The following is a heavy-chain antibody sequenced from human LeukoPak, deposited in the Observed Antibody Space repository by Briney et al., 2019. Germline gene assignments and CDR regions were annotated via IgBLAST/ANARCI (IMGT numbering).Heavy chain of an antibody. D-gene: IGHD3-22*01. CDR2: IKQDGSEK. V-gene: IGHV3-7*01. Sequence: GGSLRLSCAASGFTFSSYWMSWVRQAPGKGLEWVANIKQDGSEKYYVDSVKGRFTISRDNAKNSLYLQMNSLRAEDTAVYYCARVDGYYYDSSGYYHFDYWGQGTLVTVSS. CDR3: ARVDGYYYDSSGYYHFDY. CDR1: GFTFSSYW. J-gene: IGHJ4*02.